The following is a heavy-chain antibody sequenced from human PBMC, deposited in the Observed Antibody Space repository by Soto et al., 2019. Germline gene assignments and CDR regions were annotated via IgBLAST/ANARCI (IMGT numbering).Heavy chain of an antibody. CDR3: VSSLNYDFWRDGGRHFYFDS. CDR1: GGSISSSYW. J-gene: IGHJ4*02. D-gene: IGHD3-3*01. CDR2: IYHGGTT. V-gene: IGHV4-4*02. Sequence: QVQLQESGPGLVKPSGTLSLTCAVSGGSISSSYWWNWVRQTPRGGLEWIGKIYHGGTTNYNPSLKNRVTISVDKSKNQLSLKLTSVTAADTAVYYCVSSLNYDFWRDGGRHFYFDSWGRGILATVSS.